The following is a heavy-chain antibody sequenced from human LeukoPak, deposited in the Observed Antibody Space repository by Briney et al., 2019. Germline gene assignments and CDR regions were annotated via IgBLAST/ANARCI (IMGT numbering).Heavy chain of an antibody. Sequence: GGSLRLSCAASGFAFSSYGMHWVRQAPGKGLEWVANIKQDGSEKYYVDSVKGRFTISRDNAKNSLYLQMNSLRAEDTAVYYCARDRPVVWGQGTLVTVSS. CDR3: ARDRPVV. CDR1: GFAFSSYG. CDR2: IKQDGSEK. V-gene: IGHV3-7*01. J-gene: IGHJ4*02. D-gene: IGHD4-23*01.